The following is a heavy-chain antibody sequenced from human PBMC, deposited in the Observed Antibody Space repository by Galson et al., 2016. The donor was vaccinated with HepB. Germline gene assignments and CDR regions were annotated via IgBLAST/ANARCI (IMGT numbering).Heavy chain of an antibody. CDR1: GGTFSNYG. Sequence: SVKVSCKASGGTFSNYGISWVRQAPGQGLEWMGGIIPTFGAANYEQKFQGRVTISGDEATNTVYMELSSLTSEDTAVYYCARDRGSGWFDSSDIWGQGTMVTVSS. J-gene: IGHJ3*02. CDR2: IIPTFGAA. D-gene: IGHD6-19*01. CDR3: ARDRGSGWFDSSDI. V-gene: IGHV1-69*13.